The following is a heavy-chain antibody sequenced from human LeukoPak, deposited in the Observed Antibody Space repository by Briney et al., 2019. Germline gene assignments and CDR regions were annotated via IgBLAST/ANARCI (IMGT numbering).Heavy chain of an antibody. CDR2: IYYSGST. D-gene: IGHD4-17*01. CDR1: GGSISSSSYY. Sequence: PSETLSLTCTVSGGSISSSSYYWGWIRQPPGKALEWIGSIYYSGSTYYNPSLKSRVTISVDTSKNQFSLKLSSVTAADTAVYYCARPRDDYGDYWIDYWGQGTLVTVSS. CDR3: ARPRDDYGDYWIDY. J-gene: IGHJ4*02. V-gene: IGHV4-39*01.